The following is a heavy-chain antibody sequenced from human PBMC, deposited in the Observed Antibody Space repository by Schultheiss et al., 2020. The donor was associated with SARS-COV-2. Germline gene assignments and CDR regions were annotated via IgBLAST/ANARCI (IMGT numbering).Heavy chain of an antibody. J-gene: IGHJ4*02. V-gene: IGHV3-48*01. CDR3: ARQQWPYYFDY. CDR2: ISSSGSTI. CDR1: GFTFSSYA. Sequence: GGSLRLSCAASGFTFSSYAMSWVRQAPGKGLEWVSYISSSGSTIYYADSVKGRFTISRDNSKNTLYLQMNSLRAEDTAVYYCARQQWPYYFDYWGQGTLVTVSS. D-gene: IGHD6-19*01.